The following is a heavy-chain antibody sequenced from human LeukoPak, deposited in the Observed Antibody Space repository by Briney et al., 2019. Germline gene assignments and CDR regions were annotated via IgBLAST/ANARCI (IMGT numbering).Heavy chain of an antibody. D-gene: IGHD3-22*01. CDR1: GFTVSSNS. J-gene: IGHJ4*02. Sequence: GRRLRLSCTVSGFTVSSNSMSWVRQAPGKGLEWVSAISGSGGSTYYADSVKGRFTISRDNSKDPLYLQMNSLRAEDTAVYYCAKDPVRWYYESSGYFDYWGQGTLVTVST. CDR3: AKDPVRWYYESSGYFDY. V-gene: IGHV3-23*01. CDR2: ISGSGGST.